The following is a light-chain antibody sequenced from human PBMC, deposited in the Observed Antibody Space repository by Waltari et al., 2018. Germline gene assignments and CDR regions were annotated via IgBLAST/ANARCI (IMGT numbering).Light chain of an antibody. Sequence: DIVMTQSPDSLAVSLGDRATINFNSSKSVLYSSNNKNYLAWHQQKPGQPPKLLIYWASTRESGVPDRFSGSGSGTDFTLTISSLQAEDVAVYYCQQYYSTPLTFGGGTKVEIK. V-gene: IGKV4-1*01. J-gene: IGKJ4*01. CDR1: KSVLYSSNNKNY. CDR2: WAS. CDR3: QQYYSTPLT.